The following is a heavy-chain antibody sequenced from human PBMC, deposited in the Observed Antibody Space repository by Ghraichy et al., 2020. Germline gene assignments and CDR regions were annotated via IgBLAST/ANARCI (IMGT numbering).Heavy chain of an antibody. CDR3: ASKYDFWSGYSSYYYGMDV. CDR2: ISSSGSTI. V-gene: IGHV3-48*03. CDR1: GFTFSSYE. Sequence: GGSLRLSCAASGFTFSSYEMNWVRQAPGKGLEWVSYISSSGSTIYYADSVKGRFTISRDNAKNSLYLQMNSLRAEDTAVYYCASKYDFWSGYSSYYYGMDVWGQGTTVTVSS. D-gene: IGHD3-3*01. J-gene: IGHJ6*02.